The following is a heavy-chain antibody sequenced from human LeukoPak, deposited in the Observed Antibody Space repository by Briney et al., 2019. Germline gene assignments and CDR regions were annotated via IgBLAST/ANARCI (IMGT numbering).Heavy chain of an antibody. CDR3: AKSKPPSYGGIKKGYNWFDP. V-gene: IGHV4-34*01. J-gene: IGHJ5*02. CDR2: INHSGST. D-gene: IGHD4-23*01. Sequence: SETLSLTCTVSGGSISSYYWSWIRQPPGKGLEWIGEINHSGSTNYNPSLKSRVTISVDTSKNQFSLKLSSVTAADTAVYYCAKSKPPSYGGIKKGYNWFDPWGQGTLVTVSS. CDR1: GGSISSYY.